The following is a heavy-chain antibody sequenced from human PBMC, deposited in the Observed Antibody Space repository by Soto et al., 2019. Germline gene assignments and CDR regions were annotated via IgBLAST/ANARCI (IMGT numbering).Heavy chain of an antibody. J-gene: IGHJ4*02. CDR3: ARGLGGVGATQYYFDY. D-gene: IGHD1-26*01. Sequence: QVQLVQSGAEVKKPGSSVKVSCKASGGTFSSYAISWVRQAPGQGLEWMGGIIPIFGTANYAQKFQGRVTITADESPSTAYMERSSLRSEDTAVYYCARGLGGVGATQYYFDYWGQGTLVTVSS. CDR2: IIPIFGTA. CDR1: GGTFSSYA. V-gene: IGHV1-69*01.